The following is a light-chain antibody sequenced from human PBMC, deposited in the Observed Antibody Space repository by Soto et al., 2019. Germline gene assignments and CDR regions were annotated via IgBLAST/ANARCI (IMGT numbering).Light chain of an antibody. Sequence: QSVLTQPPSASGTPGQRVTISCSGSRSNIGTNTVTWYQQLPGMAPKLLIYSDNQRPSGVPDRFSGSKSGTSASLAISALQSDDEAADYCAAWDVRFVVFGGGTKLTVL. CDR1: RSNIGTNT. J-gene: IGLJ2*01. V-gene: IGLV1-44*01. CDR2: SDN. CDR3: AAWDVRFVV.